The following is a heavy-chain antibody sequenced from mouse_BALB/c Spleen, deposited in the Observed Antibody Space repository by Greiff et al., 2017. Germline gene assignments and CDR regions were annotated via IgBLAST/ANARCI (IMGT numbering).Heavy chain of an antibody. V-gene: IGHV5-6-5*01. Sequence: EVMLVESGGGLVKPGGSLKLSCAASGFTFSSYAMSWVRQTPEKRLEWVASISSGGSTYYPDSVKGRFTISRDNARNILYLQMSSLRSEDTAMYYCAREGYYYGSSYLGYFDVWGAGTTVTVSS. J-gene: IGHJ1*01. CDR1: GFTFSSYA. D-gene: IGHD1-1*01. CDR2: ISSGGST. CDR3: AREGYYYGSSYLGYFDV.